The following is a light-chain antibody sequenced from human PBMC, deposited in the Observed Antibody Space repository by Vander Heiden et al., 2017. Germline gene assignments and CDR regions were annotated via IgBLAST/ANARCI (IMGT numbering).Light chain of an antibody. CDR2: KAS. CDR3: QQYNGT. J-gene: IGKJ1*01. Sequence: DIQMTQSPSTLSASVGDRVTITCRASQSIGNWLAWYQQKPGKAPKLLMYKASSLESGVPSRFSGSGSGTEFTLTISSLQPDDFATYDCQQYNGTFGQESNEEI. CDR1: QSIGNW. V-gene: IGKV1-5*03.